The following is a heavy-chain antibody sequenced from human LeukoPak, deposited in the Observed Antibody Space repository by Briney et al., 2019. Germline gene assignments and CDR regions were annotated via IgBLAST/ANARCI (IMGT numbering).Heavy chain of an antibody. CDR1: GDSISSSNYY. D-gene: IGHD3-22*01. V-gene: IGHV4-39*07. J-gene: IGHJ4*02. CDR3: ARVTGYMIEDYFDY. CDR2: ICYTENT. Sequence: SETLSLTCTVSGDSISSSNYYWGWIRQPPGKGLEWIGSICYTENTSYNPSLKSRATISVDTSKNQFSLRLRSVTAADTAVYYCARVTGYMIEDYFDYWGQGTLVTVSS.